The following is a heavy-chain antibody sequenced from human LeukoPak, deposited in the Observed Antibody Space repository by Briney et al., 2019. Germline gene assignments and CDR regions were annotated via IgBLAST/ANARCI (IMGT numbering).Heavy chain of an antibody. CDR2: ISSSGSTI. Sequence: XXXCXXSXXTXXXXXXSXXRQAPXKGLEWVSYISSSGSTIYYADSVKGRFTISRDNAKNSLYLQMNSLRAEDTAVYYCARDSASGSFDYWGQGTLVTVSS. J-gene: IGHJ4*02. V-gene: IGHV3-11*04. CDR3: ARDSASGSFDY. CDR1: XXTXXXXX. D-gene: IGHD1-26*01.